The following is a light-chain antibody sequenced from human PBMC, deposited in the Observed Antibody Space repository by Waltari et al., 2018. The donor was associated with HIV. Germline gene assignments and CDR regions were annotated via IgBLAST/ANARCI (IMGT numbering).Light chain of an antibody. CDR2: DVS. Sequence: QSALTQPASVSGFPGQSITISCTGSSSDVGSYNYVSWYQQPPGKAPKLLIYDVSKRPSGVSNRFSGSKSGNTASLTISGLQAEDEADYYRCSYAGSNTYLFGTGTEVTVL. J-gene: IGLJ1*01. CDR1: SSDVGSYNY. CDR3: CSYAGSNTYL. V-gene: IGLV2-23*02.